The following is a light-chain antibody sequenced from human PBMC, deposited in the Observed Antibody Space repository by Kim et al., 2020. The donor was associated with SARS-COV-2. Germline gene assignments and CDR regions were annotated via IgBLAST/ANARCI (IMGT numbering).Light chain of an antibody. CDR1: NSDVGSYYL. CDR2: EVS. J-gene: IGLJ1*01. CDR3: CSYADSSIYV. Sequence: QSALTQPASVSGSRGQSITISCTGTNSDVGSYYLVSWYQQHPGKAPKLIIYEVSKRPSGVSNRFSGSKSGNTASLTISGLQAEDEADYYCCSYADSSIYVFGTGTKVTVL. V-gene: IGLV2-23*02.